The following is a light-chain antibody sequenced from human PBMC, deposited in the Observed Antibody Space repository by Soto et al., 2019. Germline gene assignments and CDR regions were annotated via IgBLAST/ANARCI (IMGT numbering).Light chain of an antibody. CDR3: QYYDSRMSAVV. CDR2: GNS. J-gene: IGLJ2*01. CDR1: SSNIGAGYD. V-gene: IGLV1-40*01. Sequence: QSVLTQPPSVSGAPGHRVTISCTGSSSNIGAGYDVHWYQQLPGTAPKLLIYGNSNRPSGVPDRFSGSKSGTSASLAITGLQAEDEADYYWQYYDSRMSAVVFGGGTKLTVL.